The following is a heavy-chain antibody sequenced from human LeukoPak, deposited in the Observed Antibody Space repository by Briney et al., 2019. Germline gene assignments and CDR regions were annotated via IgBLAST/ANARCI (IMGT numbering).Heavy chain of an antibody. CDR1: GYTFTGYY. Sequence: ASVKVSCKASGYTFTGYYMHWVRQAPGQGLEWMGWINPNSGGTNYAQKFQGRVTMTRDTSISTAYMELSRLRSDDTAVYYCARRARSSTSRFDPWGQGTXVTVS. CDR3: ARRARSSTSRFDP. CDR2: INPNSGGT. V-gene: IGHV1-2*02. D-gene: IGHD2-2*01. J-gene: IGHJ5*02.